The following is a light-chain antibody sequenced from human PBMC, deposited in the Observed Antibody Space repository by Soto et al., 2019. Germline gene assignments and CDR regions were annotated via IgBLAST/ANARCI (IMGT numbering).Light chain of an antibody. V-gene: IGKV3D-15*01. Sequence: PGDRATLSCRSSQSAYSSYLSWYQQKPGQAPRLLIYGASTRATGIPARFSGSGSGTEFTLSISSLQSEDFAVYYCQQYNNWPPITFGQGTRLEIK. J-gene: IGKJ5*01. CDR2: GAS. CDR1: QSAYSSY. CDR3: QQYNNWPPIT.